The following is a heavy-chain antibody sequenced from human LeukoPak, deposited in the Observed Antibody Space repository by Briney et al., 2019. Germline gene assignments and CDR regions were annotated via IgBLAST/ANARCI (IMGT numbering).Heavy chain of an antibody. CDR1: GFTFSSYS. J-gene: IGHJ4*02. CDR2: ISSSSSYI. D-gene: IGHD3-10*01. CDR3: ARVTPGYYDN. V-gene: IGHV3-21*01. Sequence: GGSLRLSCAASGFTFSSYSMNWVRQAPGKGLEWVSSISSSSSYIYHADSVKGRFTISRDNAKSSLYLQMNSLRAEDTAVYYCARVTPGYYDNWGQGILVTVSS.